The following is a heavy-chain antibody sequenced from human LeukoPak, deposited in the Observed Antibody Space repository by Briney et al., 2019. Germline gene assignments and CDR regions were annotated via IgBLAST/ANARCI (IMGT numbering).Heavy chain of an antibody. J-gene: IGHJ4*02. V-gene: IGHV3-30*02. CDR1: GFTFNNFG. Sequence: PEGSLRLSCEASGFTFNNFGMHWVRQAPGKGLEWVAFIRYDGSNKYYADSVKGRFTISRDNSKNTLYLQMNSLRAEDTAVYYCARRYSSSWYSLYYFDYWGQGTLVTVSS. D-gene: IGHD6-13*01. CDR3: ARRYSSSWYSLYYFDY. CDR2: IRYDGSNK.